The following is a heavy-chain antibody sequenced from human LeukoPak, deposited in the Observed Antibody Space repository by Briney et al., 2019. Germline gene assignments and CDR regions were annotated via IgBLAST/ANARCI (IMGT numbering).Heavy chain of an antibody. Sequence: GGSLRLSCAASGFIFSSYEMNWVRQAPGKGLEWVSYISSSGSTIYYADSVKGRFTISRDNAKNSLYLQMNSLRAEDTAVYYCARATYGDFDYWGQGTLVTVSS. CDR3: ARATYGDFDY. CDR2: ISSSGSTI. D-gene: IGHD4/OR15-4a*01. V-gene: IGHV3-48*03. CDR1: GFIFSSYE. J-gene: IGHJ4*02.